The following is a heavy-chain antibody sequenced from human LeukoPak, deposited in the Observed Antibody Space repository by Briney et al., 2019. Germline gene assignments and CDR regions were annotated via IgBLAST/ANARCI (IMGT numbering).Heavy chain of an antibody. CDR2: INWNGGRT. V-gene: IGHV3-20*04. CDR1: GFTFDDYG. Sequence: GGSLRLSCAASGFTFDDYGMSWVRQAPGKGLEWVSGINWNGGRTGYADSVKGRFTISRDNAKNSLYLQMNSLRAEDMALYYCAKDKNSYYYYYYMDVWGKGTTVTVSS. J-gene: IGHJ6*03. CDR3: AKDKNSYYYYYYMDV. D-gene: IGHD1-7*01.